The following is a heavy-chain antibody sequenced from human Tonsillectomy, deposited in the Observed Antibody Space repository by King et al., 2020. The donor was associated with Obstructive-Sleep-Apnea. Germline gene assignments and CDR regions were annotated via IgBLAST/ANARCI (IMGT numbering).Heavy chain of an antibody. D-gene: IGHD3-22*01. CDR3: ARDHPYYHSSGYYRQTDY. CDR2: IDPNSGGT. CDR1: EYTFTGYY. J-gene: IGHJ4*02. V-gene: IGHV1-2*02. Sequence: VQLVESGAEVKKPGASVKVSCKTSEYTFTGYYMHWVRQAPGQGLEWMGWIDPNSGGTNYAQKFQGRVAMTRDTSISTAYMELSRLRSDDTAVYYCARDHPYYHSSGYYRQTDYGGQGTLVTVSS.